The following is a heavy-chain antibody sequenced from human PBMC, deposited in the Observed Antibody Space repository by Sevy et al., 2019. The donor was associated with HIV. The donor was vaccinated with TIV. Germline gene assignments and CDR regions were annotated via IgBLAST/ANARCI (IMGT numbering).Heavy chain of an antibody. V-gene: IGHV3-9*01. CDR2: IYWDSDSV. Sequence: GGSLRLSCAASGFTFDDYAMHWVRQAPGKGLEWVSGIYWDSDSVGYANSVKGRFTISRDNSENSLYLQMKSLRPEDTALYYCAKDRVGAAGMSGFDIWGQGTMVTVSS. J-gene: IGHJ3*02. CDR3: AKDRVGAAGMSGFDI. D-gene: IGHD1-26*01. CDR1: GFTFDDYA.